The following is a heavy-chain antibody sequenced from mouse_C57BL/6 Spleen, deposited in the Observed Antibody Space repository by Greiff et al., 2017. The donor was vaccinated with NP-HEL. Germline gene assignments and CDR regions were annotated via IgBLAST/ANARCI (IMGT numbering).Heavy chain of an antibody. CDR1: GFTFSDYG. CDR2: ISSGSSTI. D-gene: IGHD1-1*01. J-gene: IGHJ2*01. Sequence: EVMLVESGGGLVKPGGSLKLSCAASGFTFSDYGMHWVRQAPEKGLEWVAYISSGSSTIYYADTVKGRFTISRDNAKNTLFLQMTSLRSEDTAMYYCARHHYYGSSFDYWGQGTTLTVSS. V-gene: IGHV5-17*01. CDR3: ARHHYYGSSFDY.